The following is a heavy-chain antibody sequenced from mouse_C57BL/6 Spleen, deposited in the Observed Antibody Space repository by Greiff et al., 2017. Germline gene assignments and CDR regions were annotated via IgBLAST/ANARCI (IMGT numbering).Heavy chain of an antibody. CDR1: GYSITSGYD. J-gene: IGHJ3*01. Sequence: EVQLQESGPGMVKPSQSLSLTCTVTGYSITSGYDWHWIRHFPGNKLEWMGYISYSGSTNYNPSLKSRISITHDTSKNHFFLKLNSVTTEDTATYYCARADDYTWFAYWGQGTLVTVSA. V-gene: IGHV3-1*01. D-gene: IGHD2-4*01. CDR2: ISYSGST. CDR3: ARADDYTWFAY.